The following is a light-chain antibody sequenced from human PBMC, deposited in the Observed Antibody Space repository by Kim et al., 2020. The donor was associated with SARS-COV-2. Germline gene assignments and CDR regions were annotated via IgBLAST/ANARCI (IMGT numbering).Light chain of an antibody. CDR2: AAS. CDR1: QSISSY. CDR3: QQSYSTPLT. J-gene: IGKJ4*01. V-gene: IGKV1-39*01. Sequence: DIQMTQSPSSLSASVWDRVTISCRASQSISSYLNWYQQKPGKAPKLLIYAASSLQSGVPSRFSGSASGTDFTLTISSLQPEDFATYYCQQSYSTPLTFGGGTKVDIK.